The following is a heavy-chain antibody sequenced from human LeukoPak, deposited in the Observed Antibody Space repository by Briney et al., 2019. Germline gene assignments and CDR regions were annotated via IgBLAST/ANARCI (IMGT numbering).Heavy chain of an antibody. D-gene: IGHD2-2*01. J-gene: IGHJ6*02. CDR2: ISYDGSNK. CDR3: ARDGRYCSSTSCYLLYYYYGMDV. V-gene: IGHV3-30-3*01. Sequence: PGGSLRLSCAASGFTFSSYAMHWVRQAPGKGLEWVAVISYDGSNKYYADSVKGRFTISRDNSKNTLYLQMNSLRAEDTAVYYCARDGRYCSSTSCYLLYYYYGMDVWGQGTTVTVSS. CDR1: GFTFSSYA.